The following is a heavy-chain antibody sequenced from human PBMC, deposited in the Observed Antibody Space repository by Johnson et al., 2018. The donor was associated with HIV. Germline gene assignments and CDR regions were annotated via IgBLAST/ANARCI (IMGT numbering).Heavy chain of an antibody. CDR3: ARVLWFGELFSRAFDI. J-gene: IGHJ3*02. CDR2: ISYDGSNK. CDR1: GFTFRNYA. Sequence: QVQLVESGGGVVQPGTSLRLSCAASGFTFRNYAMHWVRQAPGKGLERVAVISYDGSNKYYADSVTGRFTISRDNSKNTLYLQMNSLRAEDTAVYYCARVLWFGELFSRAFDIWGQGTMVTVSS. V-gene: IGHV3-30*04. D-gene: IGHD3-10*01.